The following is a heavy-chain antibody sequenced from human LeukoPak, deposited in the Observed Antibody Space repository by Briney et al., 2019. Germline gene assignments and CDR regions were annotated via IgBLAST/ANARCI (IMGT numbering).Heavy chain of an antibody. CDR1: GRSINTYY. CDR2: IYYTGNT. J-gene: IGHJ4*02. V-gene: IGHV4-59*01. CDR3: AQVLHPQSSSWFIDY. D-gene: IGHD6-13*01. Sequence: ASETLSLTCTVSGRSINTYYWSWIRQPPGKRLEWIGYIYYTGNTNYNLSLKSRVNISVDTSRNQFSLKLSSMTAADTAVYYCAQVLHPQSSSWFIDYWGQGIPVTVSS.